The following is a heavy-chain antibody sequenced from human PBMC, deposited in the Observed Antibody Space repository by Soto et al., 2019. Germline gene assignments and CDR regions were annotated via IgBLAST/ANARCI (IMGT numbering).Heavy chain of an antibody. Sequence: ASVKVSCKASGGTFSSYAISWVRQAPGQGLEWMGGIIPIFGTANYAQKFQGRVTITADESTSTAYMELSSLRSEDTAVYYCAREPSFTIFGVVTYYYYYGMDVWGQGTTVTVSS. CDR3: AREPSFTIFGVVTYYYYYGMDV. D-gene: IGHD3-3*01. CDR1: GGTFSSYA. V-gene: IGHV1-69*13. CDR2: IIPIFGTA. J-gene: IGHJ6*02.